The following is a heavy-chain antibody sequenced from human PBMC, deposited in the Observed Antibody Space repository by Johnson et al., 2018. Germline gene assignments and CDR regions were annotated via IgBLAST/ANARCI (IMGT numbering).Heavy chain of an antibody. CDR1: GLTIGTFG. Sequence: QLVESGGGVVQPGRSLRLSCGASGLTIGTFGMHWVRQAPGKGLEWVAIISYDGSNKYYVDSVKGRVTISRDNSKNTLYLQMNSRRAEDTAVYYCAKDFMTTAAEYFQHWGQGTLVTVSS. CDR3: AKDFMTTAAEYFQH. V-gene: IGHV3-30*18. J-gene: IGHJ1*01. CDR2: ISYDGSNK. D-gene: IGHD1-14*01.